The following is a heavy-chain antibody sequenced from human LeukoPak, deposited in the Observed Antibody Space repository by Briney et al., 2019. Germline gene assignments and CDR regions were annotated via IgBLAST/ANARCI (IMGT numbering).Heavy chain of an antibody. CDR3: ARLGGDYYDSSGYYLFDY. CDR2: IYPGDSDT. CDR1: GYNFANYW. V-gene: IGHV5-51*01. Sequence: GESLKISCKGSGYNFANYWIGWVRQMPGKGLEWMGIIYPGDSDTRYSPSFQGQVTISADKSISTAYLQWSSLKASDTAMYYCARLGGDYYDSSGYYLFDYWGQGTLVTVSS. J-gene: IGHJ4*02. D-gene: IGHD3-22*01.